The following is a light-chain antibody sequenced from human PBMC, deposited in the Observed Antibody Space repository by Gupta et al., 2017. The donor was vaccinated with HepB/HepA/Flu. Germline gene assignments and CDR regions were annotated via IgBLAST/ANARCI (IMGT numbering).Light chain of an antibody. V-gene: IGLV10-54*04. CDR3: SAWDSNLSAWV. Sequence: QSGLTQPPSVSKGLGQTATLTCTGNSNDVGNQGAAWLQQIQGHPPKPLYDRNNNRPPGISERFSATRSENTASLTISGLQPEDAADYYCSAWDSNLSAWVFGGGTKLTVL. J-gene: IGLJ3*02. CDR2: RNN. CDR1: SNDVGNQG.